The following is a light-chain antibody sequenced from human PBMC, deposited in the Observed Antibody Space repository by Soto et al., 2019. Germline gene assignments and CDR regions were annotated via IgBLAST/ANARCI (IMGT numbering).Light chain of an antibody. V-gene: IGKV3-20*01. CDR1: HSVSSSQ. CDR2: GAS. J-gene: IGKJ5*01. CDR3: QHYGNSPLT. Sequence: IVLTQSPGTLCLAQGEGATLCLRAGHSVSSSQLAWYQQKPGQARRLLVYGASSRATGIPERFSGTVSEPDFTLSISRMEPEDFAVYSCQHYGNSPLTFRQGTRLEIK.